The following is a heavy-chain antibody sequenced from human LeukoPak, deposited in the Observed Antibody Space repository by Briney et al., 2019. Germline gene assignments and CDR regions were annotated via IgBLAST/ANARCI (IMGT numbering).Heavy chain of an antibody. J-gene: IGHJ6*03. CDR3: ARDALYYDSSGYLGAYYYYMDV. CDR1: GFTFSDYY. Sequence: PGGSLRLSCAASGFTFSDYYMSRIRQAPGKGLEWVSYISSSGSTIYYADSVKGRFTISRDNAKNSLYLQMNSLRAEDTAVYYCARDALYYDSSGYLGAYYYYMDVWGKGTTVTVSS. D-gene: IGHD3-22*01. CDR2: ISSSGSTI. V-gene: IGHV3-11*04.